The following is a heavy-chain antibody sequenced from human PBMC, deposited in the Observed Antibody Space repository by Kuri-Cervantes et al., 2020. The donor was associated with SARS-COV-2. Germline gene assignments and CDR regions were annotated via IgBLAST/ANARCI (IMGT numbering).Heavy chain of an antibody. CDR1: GGSISSSSYY. V-gene: IGHV4-39*01. CDR3: ARVAAKASPTEIYYYYYMDV. J-gene: IGHJ6*03. Sequence: SETLSLTCTVSGGSISSSSYYWGWIRQPPGKGLEWIGSIYYSGSTYYNPPLKSRVTISVDTSKNQFSLKLTSVTAADTAVYYCARVAAKASPTEIYYYYYMDVWGKGTTVTVSS. D-gene: IGHD6-25*01. CDR2: IYYSGST.